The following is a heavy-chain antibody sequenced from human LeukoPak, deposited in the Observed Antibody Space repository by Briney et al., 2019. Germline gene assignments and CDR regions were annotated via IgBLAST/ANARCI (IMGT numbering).Heavy chain of an antibody. Sequence: GGSLRLSCAASGFTFSSYAMSWVRQAPGKGLEWVAFIWPGGTREFYADSVRGRFTISRDSSNNTVYLHMNSLRAEDTALYFCVRDRNNNYFDYWGQGPLLSVSS. CDR3: VRDRNNNYFDY. J-gene: IGHJ4*02. CDR2: IWPGGTRE. D-gene: IGHD1-14*01. CDR1: GFTFSSYA. V-gene: IGHV3-23*03.